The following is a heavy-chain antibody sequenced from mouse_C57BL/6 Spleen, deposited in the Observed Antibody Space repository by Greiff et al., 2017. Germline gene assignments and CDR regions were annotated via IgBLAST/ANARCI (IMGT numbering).Heavy chain of an antibody. D-gene: IGHD1-1*01. CDR3: ARGAFYYYGSSYYFDD. CDR2: IIPSSGYT. V-gene: IGHV1-7*01. J-gene: IGHJ2*01. CDR1: GYTFTSYW. Sequence: QVQLQQSGAELAKPGASVKLSCKASGYTFTSYWMHWVKQRPGQGLEWIGYIIPSSGYTKYNQKFKDKAPLTADKSSSTAYMQLSSLTYEDSAVYYCARGAFYYYGSSYYFDDWGQGTTLTVSS.